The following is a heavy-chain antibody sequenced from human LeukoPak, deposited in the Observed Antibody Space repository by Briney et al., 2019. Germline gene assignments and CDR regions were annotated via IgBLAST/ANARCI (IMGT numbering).Heavy chain of an antibody. D-gene: IGHD4/OR15-4a*01. CDR2: IYHSGST. CDR1: GFTFSSYA. J-gene: IGHJ4*02. Sequence: GSLRLSCAASGFTFSSYAMSWVRQPPGKGLEWIGSIYHSGSTYYNPSLKSRVTISVDTSKNQFSLKLSSVTAADTAVYYCASLNKVLPDPFDYWGQGTLVTVSS. V-gene: IGHV4-38-2*01. CDR3: ASLNKVLPDPFDY.